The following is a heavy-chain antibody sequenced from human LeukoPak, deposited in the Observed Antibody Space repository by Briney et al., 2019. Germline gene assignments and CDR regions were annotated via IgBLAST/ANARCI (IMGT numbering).Heavy chain of an antibody. CDR3: ASSYSSSSGLVFDY. CDR1: GGSISSYY. Sequence: PSETLSLTCTVSGGSISSYYWSWIRQPAGKGLEWIGRIYTSGSTNYNPSLKCRVTMSVDTSKNQFSLKLSSVTAADTAVYYCASSYSSSSGLVFDYWGQGTLVTVSS. D-gene: IGHD6-6*01. CDR2: IYTSGST. J-gene: IGHJ4*02. V-gene: IGHV4-4*07.